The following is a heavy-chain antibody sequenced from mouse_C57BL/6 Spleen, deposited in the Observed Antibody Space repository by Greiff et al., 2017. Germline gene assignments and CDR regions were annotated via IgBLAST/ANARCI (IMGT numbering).Heavy chain of an antibody. CDR3: ARDSNYGYFDV. CDR1: GYAFTNYL. CDR2: INPGSGGT. Sequence: QVQLQQSGAELVRPGTSVKVSCKASGYAFTNYLIEWVKQRPGQGLEWIGVINPGSGGTNYNEKFKGKATLTADKSSSTAYMQLSSLTSEDSADYFCARDSNYGYFDVWGTGTTVTVSS. V-gene: IGHV1-54*01. D-gene: IGHD2-5*01. J-gene: IGHJ1*03.